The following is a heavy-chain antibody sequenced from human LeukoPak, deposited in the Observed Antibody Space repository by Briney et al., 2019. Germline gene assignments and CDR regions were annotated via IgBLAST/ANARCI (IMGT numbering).Heavy chain of an antibody. CDR1: GGSISSYY. V-gene: IGHV4-59*01. D-gene: IGHD2-15*01. CDR2: IYYSGTT. CDR3: ARGLPPPYCSGGSCYPYYFDY. J-gene: IGHJ4*02. Sequence: SETLSLTCTVSGGSISSYYWSWIRQPPGKGLEWIGYIYYSGTTNYNPPLKSRVTISVDTSKNQFSLKLSSVTAADTAVYYCARGLPPPYCSGGSCYPYYFDYWGQGTLVTVSS.